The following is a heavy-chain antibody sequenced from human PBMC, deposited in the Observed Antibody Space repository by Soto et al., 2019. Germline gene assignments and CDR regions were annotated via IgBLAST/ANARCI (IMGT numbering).Heavy chain of an antibody. CDR1: GFTFSSYS. CDR3: AKDPPGYRYGLDY. D-gene: IGHD5-18*01. J-gene: IGHJ4*02. V-gene: IGHV3-48*01. CDR2: ISSSSSTI. Sequence: GGSLRLSCAASGFTFSSYSMNWVRQAPGKGLEWVSYISSSSSTIYYADSVKGRFTISRDNAKNSLYLQMNSLRAEDTAVYYSAKDPPGYRYGLDYRGQGTLVTVSS.